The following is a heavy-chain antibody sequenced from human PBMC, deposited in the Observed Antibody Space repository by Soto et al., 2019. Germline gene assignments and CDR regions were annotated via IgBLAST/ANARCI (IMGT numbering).Heavy chain of an antibody. J-gene: IGHJ3*02. Sequence: GGSLRLSCAASGFTFSSYAMHWVRQAPGKGLEYVSAISSNGGSTYYANSVKGRFTISRDNSKNTLYLQMGSLRAEDMAVYYCARSRTSGYGDYTAFDIWGQGTMVTVSS. CDR2: ISSNGGST. D-gene: IGHD4-17*01. CDR3: ARSRTSGYGDYTAFDI. CDR1: GFTFSSYA. V-gene: IGHV3-64*01.